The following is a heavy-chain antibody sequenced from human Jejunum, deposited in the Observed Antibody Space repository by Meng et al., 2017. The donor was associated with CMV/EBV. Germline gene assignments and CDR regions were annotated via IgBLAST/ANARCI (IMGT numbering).Heavy chain of an antibody. D-gene: IGHD3-10*01. CDR3: ARVHQQLVRGYFDS. CDR1: TFSTYS. CDR2: IIPSLNIA. V-gene: IGHV1-69*10. J-gene: IGHJ4*02. Sequence: TFSTYSVSWVRQAPGQGLEWMGGIIPSLNIANYALKFRDRVTFTADSADKSASAVYMELTSLRYDDTAVYFCARVHQQLVRGYFDSWGQGTLVTVSS.